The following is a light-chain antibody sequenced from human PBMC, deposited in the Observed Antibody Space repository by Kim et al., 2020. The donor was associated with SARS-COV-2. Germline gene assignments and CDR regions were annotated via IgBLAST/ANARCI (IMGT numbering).Light chain of an antibody. CDR2: KAS. V-gene: IGKV1-5*03. CDR3: LQYSTYS. CDR1: QSISSW. Sequence: DIQMTQSPSTLSASVGDRVTITGRASQSISSWLAWYQQKPGKAPKLLIYKASSLESGVPSRFSGSGSGTEFTLTISSLQPDDFATYFCLQYSTYSFGQGTKVDIK. J-gene: IGKJ1*01.